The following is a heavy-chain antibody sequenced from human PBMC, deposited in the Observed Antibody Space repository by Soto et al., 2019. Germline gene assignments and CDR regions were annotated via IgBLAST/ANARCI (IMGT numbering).Heavy chain of an antibody. CDR2: IRAYNGNT. J-gene: IGHJ4*02. CDR3: ARVSHYSSGYDSFDY. D-gene: IGHD3-22*01. V-gene: IGHV1-18*01. Sequence: ASVKVSCKASGYTFTSYDISWVRQAPGQGLEWMGWIRAYNGNTKYAQKPQGRVTMTTDTSTSTAYMELRSLRSDDTAVYYCARVSHYSSGYDSFDYWGQGTLVTVSS. CDR1: GYTFTSYD.